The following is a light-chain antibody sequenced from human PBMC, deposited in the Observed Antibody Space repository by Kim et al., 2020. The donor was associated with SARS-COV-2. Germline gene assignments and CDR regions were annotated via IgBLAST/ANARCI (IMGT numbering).Light chain of an antibody. V-gene: IGKV3D-7*01. Sequence: PGARVTLSCRHSQSVSSSYLTGNQQHPGQAPRRLICGASTRATGIPARFSGSGSWAESTRTTSSLHPEDFTVYDCQQDYNLLTFDQGTKADI. CDR2: GAS. CDR3: QQDYNLLT. CDR1: QSVSSSY. J-gene: IGKJ1*01.